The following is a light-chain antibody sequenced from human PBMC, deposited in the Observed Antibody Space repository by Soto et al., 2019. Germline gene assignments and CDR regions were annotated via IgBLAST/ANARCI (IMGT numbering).Light chain of an antibody. CDR1: QSISSY. J-gene: IGKJ1*01. CDR3: QQSYSTLWT. CDR2: AAS. V-gene: IGKV1-39*01. Sequence: DIQMTQSPSSLSASVGDRVTITCRASQSISSYFNWYQQKPGKAPKLLIYAASSLQSGVPSRFSGSGSGTDFSLTISRLQPEDFATYYCQQSYSTLWTFGQGTKVEIK.